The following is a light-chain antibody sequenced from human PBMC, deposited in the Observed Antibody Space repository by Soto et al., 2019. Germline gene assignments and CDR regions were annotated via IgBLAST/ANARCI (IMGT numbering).Light chain of an antibody. CDR1: QSVNNY. CDR3: QQRTNWPRVS. Sequence: EIVLKQSPATLSLFPGERATLSCRASQSVNNYLAWYQHKPGQAPRLLIYDASNSATGIPARFSGSGSGTDFTLTISSLEPEDCAVYYCQQRTNWPRVSFGPGTKVDI. V-gene: IGKV3-11*01. CDR2: DAS. J-gene: IGKJ3*01.